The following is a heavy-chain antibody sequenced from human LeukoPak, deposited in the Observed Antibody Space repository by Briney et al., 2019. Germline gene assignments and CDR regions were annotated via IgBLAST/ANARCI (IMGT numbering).Heavy chain of an antibody. Sequence: SETLSLTCTVSGGSISSYYWSWIRQPPGKGLEWIGYIYYSGSTNYNPSLKSRVTISVDTSKNQSSLKLSSVTAADTAVYYCARSRIVATIKGGWFDPWGQGTLVTVSS. CDR2: IYYSGST. D-gene: IGHD5-12*01. CDR1: GGSISSYY. V-gene: IGHV4-59*08. J-gene: IGHJ5*02. CDR3: ARSRIVATIKGGWFDP.